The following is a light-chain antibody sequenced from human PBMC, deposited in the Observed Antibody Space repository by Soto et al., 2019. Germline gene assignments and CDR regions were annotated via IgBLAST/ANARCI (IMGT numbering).Light chain of an antibody. V-gene: IGKV3-11*01. CDR3: QQRSSWQWT. Sequence: EIVLTQSPATLSLSPGERATLSCRASQSLSSYLAWYQQKPGQPPRLLIYAASIRAAGIPARFSGSGSGTDFTLTVSSLEPEDFAVYYCQQRSSWQWTFGQGTKVDIK. CDR1: QSLSSY. J-gene: IGKJ1*01. CDR2: AAS.